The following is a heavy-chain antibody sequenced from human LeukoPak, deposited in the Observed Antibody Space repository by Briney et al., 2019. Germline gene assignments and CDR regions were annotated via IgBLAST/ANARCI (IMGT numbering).Heavy chain of an antibody. D-gene: IGHD2-2*01. J-gene: IGHJ6*02. V-gene: IGHV4-39*01. Sequence: SETLSLTCTVSGGSISSSSYYWGWIRQPPGKGLEWIGSIFYSGSTYYNPPLKSRVTISVDTSKNQFSLKLSSVTAADTAVYYCATIVVVPAAYLHYYYYYGMDVWGQGTTVTVSS. CDR1: GGSISSSSYY. CDR3: ATIVVVPAAYLHYYYYYGMDV. CDR2: IFYSGST.